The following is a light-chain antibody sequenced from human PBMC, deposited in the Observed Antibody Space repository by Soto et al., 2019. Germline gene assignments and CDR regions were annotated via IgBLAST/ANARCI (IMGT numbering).Light chain of an antibody. V-gene: IGKV3-20*01. J-gene: IGKJ1*01. CDR2: GAS. Sequence: EIVLTQSPGTLSLTQGERATLSCRASQSVSSSYLAWYQQKPGQAPRLLIYGASSRATGIPDRFSGSGSGTDFTLTISRLEPEDFAVYYCQQYDSSLTWTFGQGSKVDI. CDR3: QQYDSSLTWT. CDR1: QSVSSSY.